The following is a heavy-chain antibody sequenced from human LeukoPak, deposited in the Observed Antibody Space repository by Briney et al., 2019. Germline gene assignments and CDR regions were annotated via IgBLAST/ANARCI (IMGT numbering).Heavy chain of an antibody. CDR1: GFTFSSYA. CDR3: ASSINYYDSSGYPVDAFDI. CDR2: ISYDGSNK. J-gene: IGHJ3*02. D-gene: IGHD3-22*01. Sequence: PGRSLRLSCAASGFTFSSYAMHWVRRAPGKGLEWVAVISYDGSNKYYADSVKGRFTISRDNSKNTLYLQMNSLRAEDTAVYYCASSINYYDSSGYPVDAFDIWGQGTMVTVSS. V-gene: IGHV3-30-3*01.